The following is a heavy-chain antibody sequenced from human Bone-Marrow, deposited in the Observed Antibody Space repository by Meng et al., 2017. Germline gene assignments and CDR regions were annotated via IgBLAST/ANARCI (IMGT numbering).Heavy chain of an antibody. D-gene: IGHD2-2*01. J-gene: IGHJ6*02. CDR3: ARDGHIGYCSSTSCYRHDKAYYYGMDV. Sequence: SETLSLTCAVYGGSFSGYYWSWIRQPPGKGLEWIGEINHSGSTNYNPSLKSRVTISVDTSKNQFSLKLSSVTAADTAVYYCARDGHIGYCSSTSCYRHDKAYYYGMDVWGQGTTVTVSS. V-gene: IGHV4-34*01. CDR2: INHSGST. CDR1: GGSFSGYY.